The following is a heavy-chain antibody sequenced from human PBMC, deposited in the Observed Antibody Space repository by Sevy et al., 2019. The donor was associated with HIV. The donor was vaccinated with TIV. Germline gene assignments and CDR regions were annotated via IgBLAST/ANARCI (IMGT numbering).Heavy chain of an antibody. J-gene: IGHJ3*02. CDR2: ISNDESRK. D-gene: IGHD2-21*01. CDR1: GFTFSAYG. V-gene: IGHV3-30*18. Sequence: GGSLRLSCAASGFTFSAYGMHWVRQAPGKGLEWVAVISNDESRKYYADSVKGRFTISRDNSKNTLYLQMNSLRAEDTAIYYCAKKAADGYKPAAFDIRGQGTMVTVSS. CDR3: AKKAADGYKPAAFDI.